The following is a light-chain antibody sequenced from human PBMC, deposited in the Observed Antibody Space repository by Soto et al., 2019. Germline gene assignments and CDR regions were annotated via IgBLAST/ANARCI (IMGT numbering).Light chain of an antibody. CDR3: QQFYYLPYI. J-gene: IGKJ2*01. CDR2: DAS. Sequence: DIQMTQSPSSLSASVGDRVTITCQASQDISNYLNWYQQKPGKAPKLLIYDASNLQTGVPSRFSGSGSGTDFTFTISSLLPEDIATYYCQQFYYLPYIFGQGTKLEI. CDR1: QDISNY. V-gene: IGKV1-33*01.